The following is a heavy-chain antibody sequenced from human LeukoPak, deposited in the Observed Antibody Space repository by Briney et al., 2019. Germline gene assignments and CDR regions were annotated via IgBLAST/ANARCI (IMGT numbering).Heavy chain of an antibody. CDR2: ISSGTTI. J-gene: IGHJ6*02. V-gene: IGHV3-48*03. Sequence: PGGSLRLSCAASGFTFSSYAMSWVRQAPGKGLEWVSYISSGTTIYYADSVKGRFTISRDNAKNSVYLQMNSLRAEDTAVYYCARPSVRGVIYGMDVWGQGTTVTVSS. D-gene: IGHD3-10*01. CDR3: ARPSVRGVIYGMDV. CDR1: GFTFSSYA.